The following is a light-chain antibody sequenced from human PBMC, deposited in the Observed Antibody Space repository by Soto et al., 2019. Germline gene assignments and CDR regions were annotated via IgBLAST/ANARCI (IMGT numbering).Light chain of an antibody. J-gene: IGKJ1*01. CDR1: QSMSRN. V-gene: IGKV1-39*01. Sequence: DIQMTQFPSSLSASVGDRVTITCRASQSMSRNLNWYQQKPGKAPKLLIYAASSLQSGVPSRFSGSGSGTDFTLTINSLQPEDFATYYCQQSYTPLRTFGQGTKVDIK. CDR3: QQSYTPLRT. CDR2: AAS.